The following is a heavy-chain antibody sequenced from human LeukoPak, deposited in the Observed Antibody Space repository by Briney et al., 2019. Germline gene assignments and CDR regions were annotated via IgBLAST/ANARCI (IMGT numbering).Heavy chain of an antibody. J-gene: IGHJ4*02. D-gene: IGHD6-19*01. Sequence: GGSLRLSCAASGFSFSSYWMGWFRQAPGKGLEWVSGIFGSGGSAHYADSVKRRFTISRDNSKNTVYLQMDSLRVEDTAVYYCGKTTTGYSSGRYPGWSVDYWGQGTLVTVSS. CDR3: GKTTTGYSSGRYPGWSVDY. CDR1: GFSFSSYW. V-gene: IGHV3-23*01. CDR2: IFGSGGSA.